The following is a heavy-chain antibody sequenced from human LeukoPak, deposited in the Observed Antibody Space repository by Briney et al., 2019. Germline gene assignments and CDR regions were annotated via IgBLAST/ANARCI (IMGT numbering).Heavy chain of an antibody. CDR3: ASSPYYYDSSGYYN. J-gene: IGHJ4*02. CDR2: IYYSGST. CDR1: GGSISSGDYY. V-gene: IGHV4-30-4*01. D-gene: IGHD3-22*01. Sequence: PSQTLSLTCTVSGGSISSGDYYWSWIRQPPGKGLEWIGYIYYSGSTYYNPSLKSRVTISVDTSKNQFSLKLSSVTAADPAVYYCASSPYYYDSSGYYNWGQGTLVTVSS.